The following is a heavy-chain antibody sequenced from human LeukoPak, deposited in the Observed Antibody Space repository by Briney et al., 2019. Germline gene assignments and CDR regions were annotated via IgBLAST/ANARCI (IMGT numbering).Heavy chain of an antibody. CDR3: ETLLGGYPPSDY. V-gene: IGHV3-30*04. J-gene: IGHJ4*02. Sequence: GRSLRLSCAASGFTFSSYAMHWVRQAPGKGLEWVAVISYDGSNKYYADSVKGRFTISRDNSKNTLYLQMNSLRAEDTAVYYCETLLGGYPPSDYWGQGTLVTVSS. CDR2: ISYDGSNK. CDR1: GFTFSSYA. D-gene: IGHD3-9*01.